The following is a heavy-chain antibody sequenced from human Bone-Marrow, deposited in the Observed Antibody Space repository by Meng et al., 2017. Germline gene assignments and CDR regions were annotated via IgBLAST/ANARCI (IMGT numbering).Heavy chain of an antibody. V-gene: IGHV3-30*04. Sequence: GESLKISCAASGFTFSSYAMHWVRQAPGKGLEWVAVISYDGSNKYYADSVKGRFTISRDNAKNSLYLQMNSLRAEDTAVYYCARYYYDSSGYYSLGYWGQGTLVTVSS. CDR1: GFTFSSYA. J-gene: IGHJ4*02. D-gene: IGHD3-22*01. CDR2: ISYDGSNK. CDR3: ARYYYDSSGYYSLGY.